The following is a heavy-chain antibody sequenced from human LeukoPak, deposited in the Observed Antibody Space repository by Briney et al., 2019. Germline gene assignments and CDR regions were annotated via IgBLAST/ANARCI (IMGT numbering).Heavy chain of an antibody. Sequence: SQTLSLTRTVSGGSITGGGYSWNWIRQQPGKGLEWIGNIFDSGNTNYNPSLRSRLSISIDTSKNQFYVRLNSVTAADTAVYFCSVWGIWFDPWGPGTLVAVSS. CDR3: SVWGIWFDP. CDR1: GGSITGGGYS. J-gene: IGHJ5*02. D-gene: IGHD6-19*01. CDR2: IFDSGNT. V-gene: IGHV4-31*03.